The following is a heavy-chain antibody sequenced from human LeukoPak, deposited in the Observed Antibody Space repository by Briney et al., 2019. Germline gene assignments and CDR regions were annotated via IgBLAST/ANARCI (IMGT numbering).Heavy chain of an antibody. CDR1: GGSFSGYY. Sequence: SETLSLTCAVYGGSFSGYYWSWIRQPPGKGLEWIGEINHSGSTNYNLSLKSRVTISVGTSKNQFSLKLSSVTAADTAVYYCARGRRYPYGSGSAYFAYWGQGTLVTVSS. D-gene: IGHD3-10*01. V-gene: IGHV4-34*01. J-gene: IGHJ4*02. CDR3: ARGRRYPYGSGSAYFAY. CDR2: INHSGST.